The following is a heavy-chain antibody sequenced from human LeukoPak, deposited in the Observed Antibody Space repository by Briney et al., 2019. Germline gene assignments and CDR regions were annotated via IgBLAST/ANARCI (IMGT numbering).Heavy chain of an antibody. CDR1: GFTFSTYA. J-gene: IGHJ6*02. CDR2: ISNNGDST. CDR3: VRSEV. V-gene: IGHV3-64D*06. Sequence: GGCLRLSCSASGFTFSTYAMRWVRQAPGKGLEYVSVISNNGDSTYYADSVKGRFTISRDNSKNTLYLQMSSLRAEDTAVYYCVRSEVWGQGTTVTVSS.